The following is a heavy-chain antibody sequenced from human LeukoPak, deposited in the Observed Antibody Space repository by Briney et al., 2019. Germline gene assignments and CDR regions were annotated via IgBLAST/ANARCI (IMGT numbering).Heavy chain of an antibody. CDR2: IYYSGST. CDR3: ARALRQQLVTGWFDP. J-gene: IGHJ5*02. D-gene: IGHD6-13*01. V-gene: IGHV4-59*01. CDR1: GDSINSYY. Sequence: PSETLSLTCTVSGDSINSYYWTWIRQPPGKGLEWIGYIYYSGSTNYNPSLKSRVTISVDTSKNQFSLRLTSVTAADTAVYCCARALRQQLVTGWFDPWGQGTLVTVSS.